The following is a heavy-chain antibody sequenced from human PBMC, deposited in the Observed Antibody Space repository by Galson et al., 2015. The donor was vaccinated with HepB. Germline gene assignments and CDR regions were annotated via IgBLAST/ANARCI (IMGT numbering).Heavy chain of an antibody. J-gene: IGHJ5*02. CDR2: INPKSTGV. CDR1: GYIFTEYY. Sequence: SVKVSCKASGYIFTEYYIHWLRQAPGQALEWVGRINPKSTGVNYGQNFQGRVTMSRDTSSSTAYLELSTLTSDDTAVYWCARGGYFGSGNYFKPGSKFDIWGQGTLVTVSS. V-gene: IGHV1-2*06. D-gene: IGHD3-10*01. CDR3: ARGGYFGSGNYFKPGSKFDI.